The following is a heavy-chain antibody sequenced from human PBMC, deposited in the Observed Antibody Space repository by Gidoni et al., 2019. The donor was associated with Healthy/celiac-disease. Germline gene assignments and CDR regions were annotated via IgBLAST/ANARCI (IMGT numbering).Heavy chain of an antibody. V-gene: IGHV4-59*08. J-gene: IGHJ6*02. Sequence: QVQLQESGPGLVKPSETLSLTCTVSGGSISSYYWRWIRQPPGKGLEWIGYIYYSGSTNYNPSLKSRVTISVDTSKNQFSLKLSSVTAADTAVYYCARHQPRGYYYYGMDVWGQGTTVTVSS. CDR3: ARHQPRGYYYYGMDV. CDR2: IYYSGST. CDR1: GGSISSYY. D-gene: IGHD1-26*01.